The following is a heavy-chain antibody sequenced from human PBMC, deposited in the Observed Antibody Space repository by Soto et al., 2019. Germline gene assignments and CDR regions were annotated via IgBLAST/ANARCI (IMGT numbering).Heavy chain of an antibody. CDR1: GSIFTTYW. CDR3: ARICYSSHGMDF. D-gene: IGHD2-21*01. J-gene: IGHJ6*02. V-gene: IGHV5-51*01. Sequence: GESLKISDQGSGSIFTTYWIGSVRQMPGKGLECMGIIYPSXSDTRYSPSFQDQVTISADKPITTAYLQCSSLRASDTAEYYCARICYSSHGMDFWGQGTTVTVSS. CDR2: IYPSXSDT.